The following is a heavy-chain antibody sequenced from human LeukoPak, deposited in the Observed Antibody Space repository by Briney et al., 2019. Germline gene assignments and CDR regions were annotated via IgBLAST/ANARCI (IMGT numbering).Heavy chain of an antibody. D-gene: IGHD1-26*01. CDR2: IRYDGSNK. J-gene: IGHJ5*02. CDR1: RFTSSSYG. CDR3: AKDLDSGSPGIVP. Sequence: LGGSPSPSSAAARFTSSSYGMRWVRPAPGKRIERAAFIRYDGSNKYYADRVEGRFTISRYNSKHTLYLQMNSLRAEDTAGYYFAKDLDSGSPGIVPWGQATLLLVSS. V-gene: IGHV3-30*02.